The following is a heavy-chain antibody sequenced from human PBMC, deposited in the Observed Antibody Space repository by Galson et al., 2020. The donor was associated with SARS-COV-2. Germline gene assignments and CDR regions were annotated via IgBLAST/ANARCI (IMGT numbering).Heavy chain of an antibody. CDR2: ISNVGTMI. CDR1: GFIFNHYE. J-gene: IGHJ5*01. V-gene: IGHV3-48*03. Sequence: GGSLRLSCAASGFIFNHYEMTWVHQAPGKGLECIAYISNVGTMIYYADSVKGRFTVSRDNAKNIVHLQMNSLRAEDTALYYCARGTVGDTRGWFDSWGQGTLVSVSS. D-gene: IGHD1-26*01. CDR3: ARGTVGDTRGWFDS.